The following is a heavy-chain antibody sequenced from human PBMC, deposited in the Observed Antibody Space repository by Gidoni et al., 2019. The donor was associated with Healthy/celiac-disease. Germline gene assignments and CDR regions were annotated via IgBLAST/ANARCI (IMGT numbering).Heavy chain of an antibody. CDR3: AKAVRMGKWYYYGMDV. CDR1: GYPFDDYA. Sequence: EVQLVESGGGLVQPGWSLRLSCAASGYPFDDYAMHWVRQAPGKGLGGVSGISWNSGSIGYADSVKGRFTISSDNAKNSLYLQMNSLRAEDTALYYCAKAVRMGKWYYYGMDVWGQGTTVTVSS. D-gene: IGHD1-26*01. J-gene: IGHJ6*02. V-gene: IGHV3-9*01. CDR2: ISWNSGSI.